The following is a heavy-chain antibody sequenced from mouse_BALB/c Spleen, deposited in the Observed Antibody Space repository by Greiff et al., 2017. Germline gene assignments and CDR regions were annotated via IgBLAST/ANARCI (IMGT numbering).Heavy chain of an antibody. J-gene: IGHJ2*01. CDR3: ARGLYGNFDY. Sequence: EVKLQESGPGLVKPSQSLSLTCSVTGYSITSGYYWNWIRQFPGNKLEWMGYISYDGSNNYNPSLKNRISITRDTSKNQFFLKLNSVTTEDTATYYCARGLYGNFDYWGQGTTLTVSS. V-gene: IGHV3-6*02. CDR1: GYSITSGYY. CDR2: ISYDGSN. D-gene: IGHD2-1*01.